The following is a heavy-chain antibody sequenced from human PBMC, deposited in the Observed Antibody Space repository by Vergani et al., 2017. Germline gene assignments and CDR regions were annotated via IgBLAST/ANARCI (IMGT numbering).Heavy chain of an antibody. CDR2: IIPIFGTA. CDR3: ARSGNWNFDY. V-gene: IGHV1-69*01. J-gene: IGHJ4*02. D-gene: IGHD1-1*01. CDR1: GYTFTGYY. Sequence: QVQLVQSGAEVKKPGASVKVSCKASGYTFTGYYMHWVRQAPGQGLEWMVWIIPIFGTAKYTQKFQGRVTITADEYTSTAYMELSSLRSEDTAVYYCARSGNWNFDYWGQGTLVTVSS.